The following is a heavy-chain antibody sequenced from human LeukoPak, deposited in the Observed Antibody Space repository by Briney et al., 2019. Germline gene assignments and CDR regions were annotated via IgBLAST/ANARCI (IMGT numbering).Heavy chain of an antibody. CDR1: GYSFASYW. D-gene: IGHD3-10*01. CDR3: ARHASGRKFSGIPIDY. J-gene: IGHJ4*02. V-gene: IGHV5-51*01. CDR2: FYPADSDT. Sequence: GESLKISCKGSGYSFASYWIAWVRQMPGKGLEWMGIFYPADSDTRYGPSFQGQVTFSADKSISSAYLQWSSLRASDTAMYYCARHASGRKFSGIPIDYWGQGTLVTVSS.